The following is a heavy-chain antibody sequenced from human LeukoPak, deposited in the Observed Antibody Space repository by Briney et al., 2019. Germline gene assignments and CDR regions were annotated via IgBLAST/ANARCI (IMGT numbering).Heavy chain of an antibody. Sequence: NPGGSLRLSCAASGFTFSSYSMNWVRQAPGKGLEWVSSISSSSSYIYYADSVKGRFTISRDNAKNSLYLQMNSLRAEDTAVYYCAKDVHYYDSSGYYALDYWGQGTLVTVSS. CDR1: GFTFSSYS. D-gene: IGHD3-22*01. V-gene: IGHV3-21*01. CDR2: ISSSSSYI. J-gene: IGHJ4*02. CDR3: AKDVHYYDSSGYYALDY.